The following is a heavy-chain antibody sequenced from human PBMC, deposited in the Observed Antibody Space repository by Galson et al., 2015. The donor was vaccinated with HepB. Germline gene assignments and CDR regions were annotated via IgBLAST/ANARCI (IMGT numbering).Heavy chain of an antibody. Sequence: SVKVSCKASGGTFSSYAISWVRQAPGQRLEWMGWINAGNGNTKYSQKFQGRVTITRDTSASTAYMELSSLRSEDTAVYYCARDVYYDSSGYYAPGYFDYWGQGTLVTVSS. CDR3: ARDVYYDSSGYYAPGYFDY. J-gene: IGHJ4*02. D-gene: IGHD3-22*01. V-gene: IGHV1-3*01. CDR1: GGTFSSYA. CDR2: INAGNGNT.